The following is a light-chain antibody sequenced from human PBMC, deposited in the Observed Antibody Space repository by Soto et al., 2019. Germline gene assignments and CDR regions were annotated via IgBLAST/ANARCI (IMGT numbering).Light chain of an antibody. CDR3: QQYGSSPTLT. Sequence: EIVLTQSPGTLSLSPGERDTLSCRASQSVSSSYLAWYQQKPGQAPRLLIYGASSRATGIPDRFSGGGSGTDFTPTISRLEPEDFAVYYCQQYGSSPTLTFGGGTKVDIK. J-gene: IGKJ4*01. CDR2: GAS. V-gene: IGKV3-20*01. CDR1: QSVSSSY.